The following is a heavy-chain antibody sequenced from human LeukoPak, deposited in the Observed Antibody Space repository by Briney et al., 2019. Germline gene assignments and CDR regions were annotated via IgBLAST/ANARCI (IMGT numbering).Heavy chain of an antibody. CDR3: ARDNYSSGWSLFDY. CDR1: GGSISSYY. Sequence: SETLSLTCTVSGGSISSYYWSWIRQPPGKGLEWIGYIYYSGSTNYNPSLKSRVTMSVDTSKNQFSLKLSSVTAADTAVYYCARDNYSSGWSLFDYWGQGTLVTVSS. D-gene: IGHD6-19*01. J-gene: IGHJ4*02. V-gene: IGHV4-59*12. CDR2: IYYSGST.